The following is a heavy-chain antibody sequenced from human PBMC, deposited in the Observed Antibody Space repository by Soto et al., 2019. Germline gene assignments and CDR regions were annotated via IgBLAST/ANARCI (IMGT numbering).Heavy chain of an antibody. V-gene: IGHV4-4*07. CDR1: GGSISSYY. CDR2: IYTSGST. J-gene: IGHJ3*02. CDR3: ARVRYDSSGYYPIDACDI. Sequence: PSETLSFTCTVGGGSISSYYWSWIRPHAGKGLEWIGRIYTSGSTNYNPSLKSRVTMSVDTSKNQFSLKLSSVTAADTAVYYCARVRYDSSGYYPIDACDIWGQGTMVTVSS. D-gene: IGHD3-22*01.